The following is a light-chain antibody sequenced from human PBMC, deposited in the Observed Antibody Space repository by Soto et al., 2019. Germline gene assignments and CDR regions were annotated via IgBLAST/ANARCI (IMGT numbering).Light chain of an antibody. CDR3: QQYGASRT. Sequence: EIVLTQYPGTLSLSPGERATLSCKTSQSVTNNYVAWYQQKPGQAPRLLIYVTSSRATGIPDRFSGSGSGTDFTLTISNLEPEDFAVYYCQQYGASRTFGGGTKV. J-gene: IGKJ4*01. V-gene: IGKV3-20*01. CDR1: QSVTNNY. CDR2: VTS.